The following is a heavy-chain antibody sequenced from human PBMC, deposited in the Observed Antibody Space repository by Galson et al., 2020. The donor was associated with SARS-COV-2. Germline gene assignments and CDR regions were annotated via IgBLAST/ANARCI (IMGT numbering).Heavy chain of an antibody. J-gene: IGHJ5*02. V-gene: IGHV3-30*04. Sequence: GGSLRLSCAASGFTFSSYAMHWVRQAPGKGLEWVAVISYDGSNKYYADSVKGRFTISRDNSKNTLYLQMNSLRAEDTAVYYCARARLLSWSGYLLNWFDPWGQGTLVTVSS. CDR3: ARARLLSWSGYLLNWFDP. D-gene: IGHD3-3*01. CDR1: GFTFSSYA. CDR2: ISYDGSNK.